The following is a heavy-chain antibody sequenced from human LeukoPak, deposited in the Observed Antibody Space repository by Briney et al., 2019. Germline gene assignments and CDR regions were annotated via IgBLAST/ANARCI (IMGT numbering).Heavy chain of an antibody. V-gene: IGHV1-18*01. CDR3: ARDHSNWNYAPDF. J-gene: IGHJ4*02. Sequence: ASVKVSCKASGYTFTRYGISWVRRAPAQELQGLGWISASNGNTNYAQQFRDRVTMSTDTSTGTAYLDVRSLTSDDTAVYYSARDHSNWNYAPDFWGQGTLVIVSS. CDR1: GYTFTRYG. CDR2: ISASNGNT. D-gene: IGHD1-7*01.